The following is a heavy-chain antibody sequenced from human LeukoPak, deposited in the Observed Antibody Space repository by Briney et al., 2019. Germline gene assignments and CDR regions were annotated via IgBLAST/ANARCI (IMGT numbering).Heavy chain of an antibody. V-gene: IGHV1-69*13. D-gene: IGHD3-3*01. CDR1: GGTFSSYA. Sequence: SVKVSCRASGGTFSSYAITWVRQAPGQGLEWMGGIIPIFGTANYAQKFQGRVTITADESTSAAYMELSSLRSDDTAVYYCARGRTPDFWSGYSGLYYYYYYMDVWGKGTTVTVSS. CDR2: IIPIFGTA. J-gene: IGHJ6*03. CDR3: ARGRTPDFWSGYSGLYYYYYYMDV.